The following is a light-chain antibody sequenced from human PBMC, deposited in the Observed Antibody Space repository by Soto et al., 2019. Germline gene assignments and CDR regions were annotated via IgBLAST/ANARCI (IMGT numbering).Light chain of an antibody. CDR2: DVS. Sequence: SVLTQPASVSGSPGQSITISCTGTSSDVVGYNYVSWYQQHPGKAPKLMIYDVSNRPSGVSNRFSGSKSGNTASLTISGLQAEDEADYYCSSYTSSSTLLYVFGTGTKATVL. CDR3: SSYTSSSTLLYV. J-gene: IGLJ1*01. V-gene: IGLV2-14*01. CDR1: SSDVVGYNY.